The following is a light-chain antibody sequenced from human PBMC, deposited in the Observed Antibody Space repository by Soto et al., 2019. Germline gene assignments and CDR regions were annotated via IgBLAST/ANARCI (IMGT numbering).Light chain of an antibody. J-gene: IGLJ2*01. CDR1: SSDVGGYNY. V-gene: IGLV2-8*01. CDR3: SSYAGSIKWGV. Sequence: QSVLTQPPSASGSPGQSVTISCTGTSSDVGGYNYVSWYQQHPGKAPKLMIYEVSKRPSGVPDRFSGSKSGNTASLTVSELQAEDEADYYCSSYAGSIKWGVFGGGTKLTVL. CDR2: EVS.